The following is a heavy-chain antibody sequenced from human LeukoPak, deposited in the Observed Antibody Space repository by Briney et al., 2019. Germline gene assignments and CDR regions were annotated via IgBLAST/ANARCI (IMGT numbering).Heavy chain of an antibody. CDR1: GGSISSYY. J-gene: IGHJ6*02. V-gene: IGHV4-4*07. CDR2: IYTSGST. D-gene: IGHD4-17*01. Sequence: SETLSLTCTVSGGSISSYYWSWIRQPAGKGLEWIGRIYTSGSTNYNPSLKSRVTMSVDTSKNQFSLKLSSVTAADTAVYYCARDLISTVTTFYYYYGMDVWGQGTTVTVSS. CDR3: ARDLISTVTTFYYYYGMDV.